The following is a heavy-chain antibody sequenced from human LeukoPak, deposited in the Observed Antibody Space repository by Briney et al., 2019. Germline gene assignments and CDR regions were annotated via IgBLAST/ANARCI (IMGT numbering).Heavy chain of an antibody. Sequence: SETLSLTCTVSGGSISSYYWSWIRQPPGKGLEWIGYIYYSGSTNHNPSRKSRVTISVDTSKNQFSLRLSSVTAADTAVYYCARDRELELHRVIDYWGQGTLVTVSS. V-gene: IGHV4-59*01. CDR2: IYYSGST. J-gene: IGHJ4*02. CDR3: ARDRELELHRVIDY. D-gene: IGHD1-7*01. CDR1: GGSISSYY.